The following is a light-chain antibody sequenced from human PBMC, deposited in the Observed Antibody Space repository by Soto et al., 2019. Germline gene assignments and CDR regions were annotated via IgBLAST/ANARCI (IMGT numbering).Light chain of an antibody. CDR3: QQYGSSPIT. J-gene: IGKJ3*01. CDR2: GAS. V-gene: IGKV3-20*01. Sequence: EIVLTQSPGALSLSPGERATLSCRASQSVASSFLAWYQQKPGQAPRLLMYGASSRATGIPDRFSGSGSGTDFTLTISRLEPEDFAMYYCQQYGSSPITFGPGTKVDL. CDR1: QSVASSF.